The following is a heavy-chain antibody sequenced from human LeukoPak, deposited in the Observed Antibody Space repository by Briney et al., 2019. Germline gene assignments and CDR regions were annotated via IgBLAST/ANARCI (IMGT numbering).Heavy chain of an antibody. CDR2: INPNSGGT. D-gene: IGHD1-1*01. J-gene: IGHJ6*03. V-gene: IGHV1-2*02. Sequence: ASVKVSCKASGFTFTGYYMHWVRQAPGQGLEWMGWINPNSGGTNYAQKFQGRVTMTRDTSISTAYMELSRLRSDDTAAYYCARKAPGGYYYYMDVWGKGTTVTVSS. CDR1: GFTFTGYY. CDR3: ARKAPGGYYYYMDV.